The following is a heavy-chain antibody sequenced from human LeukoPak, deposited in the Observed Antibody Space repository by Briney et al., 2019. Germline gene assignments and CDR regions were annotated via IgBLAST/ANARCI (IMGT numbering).Heavy chain of an antibody. J-gene: IGHJ4*02. Sequence: PSETLSLTCTVSGGSVSSGNYYWSWIRQPPGKRLEWIGYIHYSGSTNYNPTLKSRFTISVGTSKNQFSLKLSSVTAADTAVYYCAREGDISGWYFDYWGQGTLVTVSS. CDR3: AREGDISGWYFDY. CDR2: IHYSGST. D-gene: IGHD6-19*01. CDR1: GGSVSSGNYY. V-gene: IGHV4-61*01.